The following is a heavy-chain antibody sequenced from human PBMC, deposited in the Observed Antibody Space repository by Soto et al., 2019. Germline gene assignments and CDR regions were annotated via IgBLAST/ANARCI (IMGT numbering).Heavy chain of an antibody. CDR2: IYYSGST. CDR3: ARRRVAVDSYYYGMDV. Sequence: SETLSLTCTVSGGSISSSSYYWGWIRQPPGKGLEWIGSIYYSGSTYYNPSLKSRVTISVDTSKNQFSLKLSSVTAADTAVYYCARRRVAVDSYYYGMDVWGQGTTVT. J-gene: IGHJ6*02. CDR1: GGSISSSSYY. D-gene: IGHD6-19*01. V-gene: IGHV4-39*01.